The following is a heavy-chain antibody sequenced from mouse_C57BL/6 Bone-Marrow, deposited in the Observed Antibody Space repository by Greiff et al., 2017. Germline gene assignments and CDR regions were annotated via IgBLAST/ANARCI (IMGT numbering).Heavy chain of an antibody. J-gene: IGHJ2*01. Sequence: EVQLQQSGAELVRPGASVKLSCTASGFNIKDDYMHWVKQRPEQGLEWIGWLDPENGDTEYASKFQGKATITADTASNTAYLQLSSLTSEDTAVYYCTTTAHYCDDWGQGTTLTVSS. CDR1: GFNIKDDY. CDR3: TTTAHYCDD. D-gene: IGHD1-2*01. CDR2: LDPENGDT. V-gene: IGHV14-4*01.